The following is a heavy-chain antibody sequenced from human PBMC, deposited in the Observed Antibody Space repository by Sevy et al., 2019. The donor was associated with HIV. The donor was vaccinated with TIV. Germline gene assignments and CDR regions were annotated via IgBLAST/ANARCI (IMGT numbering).Heavy chain of an antibody. V-gene: IGHV3-48*02. CDR3: ARGWYCRSTSCPYLRYYYYGMDV. CDR2: ISSSSSTI. Sequence: GGSLRLSCAASGFTFSSYSMNWVRQAPGKGLEWVSYISSSSSTIYYADSVKGRFTISRDNAKNSLYLQMNSLRDEDTAVYYCARGWYCRSTSCPYLRYYYYGMDVWGQGTTVTVSS. D-gene: IGHD2-2*01. CDR1: GFTFSSYS. J-gene: IGHJ6*02.